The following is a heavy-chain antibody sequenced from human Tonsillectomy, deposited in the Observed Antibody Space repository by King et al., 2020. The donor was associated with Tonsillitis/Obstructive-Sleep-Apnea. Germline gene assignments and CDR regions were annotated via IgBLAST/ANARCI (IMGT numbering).Heavy chain of an antibody. Sequence: HVQLQESGPGLVKPSQTLSLTCTVSGGSISRGGYYWSWIRQHPGKGLEWIGYIYYSGSTYYNPSLKSRVIISVDTSKNQFSLKLSSVTAADTAVYYCARDNGPRFLERLSTHSFDNWGQGTMVTVSS. J-gene: IGHJ3*02. CDR3: ARDNGPRFLERLSTHSFDN. CDR2: IYYSGST. V-gene: IGHV4-31*03. D-gene: IGHD3-3*01. CDR1: GGSISRGGYY.